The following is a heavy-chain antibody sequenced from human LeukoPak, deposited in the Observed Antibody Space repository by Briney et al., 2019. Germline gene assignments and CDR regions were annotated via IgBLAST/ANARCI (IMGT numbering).Heavy chain of an antibody. CDR1: GGSISSSIYY. V-gene: IGHV4-39*07. J-gene: IGHJ5*02. CDR2: VFYNGAT. Sequence: PSETLSLTCIVSGGSISSSIYYWAWVRQPPGKGLEWIGTVFYNGATQYSPSLRSRVTISIDTSTNQFSLKLTSVTAADTALYYCARRVAAPKKMRWSETMGWFDPWGQGVLVTVSS. CDR3: ARRVAAPKKMRWSETMGWFDP. D-gene: IGHD2-15*01.